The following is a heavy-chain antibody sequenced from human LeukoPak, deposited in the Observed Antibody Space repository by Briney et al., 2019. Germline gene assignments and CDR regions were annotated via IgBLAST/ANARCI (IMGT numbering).Heavy chain of an antibody. D-gene: IGHD2-15*01. CDR3: ARSKDGGLTIFDY. CDR2: ISSSSSYI. V-gene: IGHV3-21*01. J-gene: IGHJ4*02. CDR1: GFTFTTYT. Sequence: PGGSLRLSCAASGFTFTTYTMTWVRQAPGKRLEGVSSISSSSSYIYYADSVKGRFTISRDNAKNSLYLQMNSLRAEDTAVYYCARSKDGGLTIFDYWGQGTLVTVSS.